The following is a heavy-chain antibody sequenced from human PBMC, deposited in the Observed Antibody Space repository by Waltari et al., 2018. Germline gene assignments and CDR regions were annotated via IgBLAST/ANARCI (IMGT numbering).Heavy chain of an antibody. V-gene: IGHV4-4*02. D-gene: IGHD2-2*01. J-gene: IGHJ4*02. CDR1: GGSISSSNW. CDR2: IYHGGST. Sequence: HVQLPESGPGLVKPSGTLSLTCAVSGGSISSSNWWSWVRQPPGKGLEWIGEIYHGGSTNYNPSLKSRVTISVDKSKNQFSLKLSSVTAADTAVYYCARKYCSSTSCYAPSFDYWGQGTLVTVSS. CDR3: ARKYCSSTSCYAPSFDY.